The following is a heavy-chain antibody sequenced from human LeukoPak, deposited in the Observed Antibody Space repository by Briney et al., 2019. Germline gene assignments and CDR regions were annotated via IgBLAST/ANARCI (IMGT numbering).Heavy chain of an antibody. V-gene: IGHV4-4*07. CDR2: IYTSGST. Sequence: SETLSLTCTVSGGSISNYYWSWIRQPAGKGLEWVGRIYTSGSTDYNPSLKSRVTMSVDTSKNQFSLNLRSVTAADTAVYYCARGPPPDLDCWGQGTLVTVPS. CDR1: GGSISNYY. J-gene: IGHJ4*02. CDR3: ARGPPPDLDC.